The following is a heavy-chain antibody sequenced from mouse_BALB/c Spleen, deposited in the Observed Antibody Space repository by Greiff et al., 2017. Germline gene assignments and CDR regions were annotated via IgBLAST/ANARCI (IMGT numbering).Heavy chain of an antibody. CDR2: ISSGSSTI. D-gene: IGHD1-1*01. J-gene: IGHJ2*01. CDR3: ARKGVVADFDY. Sequence: EVKLQESGGGLVQPGGSRKLSCAASGFTFSSFGMHWVRQAPEKGLEWVAYISSGSSTIYYADTVKGRFTISRDNPKNTLFLQMTSLRSEDTAMYYCARKGVVADFDYWGQGTTLTVSS. V-gene: IGHV5-17*02. CDR1: GFTFSSFG.